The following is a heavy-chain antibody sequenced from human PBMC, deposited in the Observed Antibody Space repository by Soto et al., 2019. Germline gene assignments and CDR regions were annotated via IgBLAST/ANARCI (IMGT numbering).Heavy chain of an antibody. V-gene: IGHV4-31*03. D-gene: IGHD6-19*01. CDR1: GGSISSGGYY. CDR2: IYYSGST. Sequence: QVQLQESGPGLVKPSQTLSLTCTVSGGSISSGGYYWSWIRQHPGKGLEWIGYIYYSGSTYYNPSIKSRVTISVDTSKSQFSLKLSSVTAADTAVYYCARAVAGTGQWGDYFDYWGQGTLVTVSS. CDR3: ARAVAGTGQWGDYFDY. J-gene: IGHJ4*02.